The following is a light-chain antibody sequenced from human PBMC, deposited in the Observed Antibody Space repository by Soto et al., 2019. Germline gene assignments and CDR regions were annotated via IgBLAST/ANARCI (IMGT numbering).Light chain of an antibody. CDR2: AAS. CDR1: QSISRD. J-gene: IGKJ4*01. CDR3: QQNYSTPLA. Sequence: DIQMTQSPFSLSASVGDRVAITCRASQSISRDLNWYQQKPGKAPNLLIYAASTLESEVPSRFSGSGSGTDFTLTISSLQLEDFATYYCQQNYSTPLAFGGGTKVDIK. V-gene: IGKV1-39*01.